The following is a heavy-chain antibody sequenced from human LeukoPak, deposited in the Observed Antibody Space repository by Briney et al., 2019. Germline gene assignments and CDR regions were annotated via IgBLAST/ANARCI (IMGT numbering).Heavy chain of an antibody. V-gene: IGHV1-18*01. CDR2: ISACNGNT. D-gene: IGHD1-26*01. CDR1: GYTFTSYG. J-gene: IGHJ4*02. Sequence: ASVKVSCKASGYTFTSYGISWVRQAPGQGLEWMGWISACNGNTNYAQKLQGRVTMTTDTSTSTAYMELRSLRSDDTAVYYCASLVGAIGGDYFDYWGQGTLVTVSS. CDR3: ASLVGAIGGDYFDY.